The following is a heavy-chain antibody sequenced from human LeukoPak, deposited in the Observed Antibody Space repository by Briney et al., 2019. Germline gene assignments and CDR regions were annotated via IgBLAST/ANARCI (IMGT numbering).Heavy chain of an antibody. D-gene: IGHD6-19*01. CDR3: AKCSTPGYTSGWCNWIDP. CDR2: LSVSTGST. V-gene: IGHV3-23*01. Sequence: PGGSLRLSGAASGFRLVCYPMTGVAQAPGRGWNGVACLSVSTGSTQYADSVKGRFTVSRDNSKNTLYLQMNSLRADDTAVYYCAKCSTPGYTSGWCNWIDPWGQGTLVTVSS. J-gene: IGHJ5*02. CDR1: GFRLVCYP.